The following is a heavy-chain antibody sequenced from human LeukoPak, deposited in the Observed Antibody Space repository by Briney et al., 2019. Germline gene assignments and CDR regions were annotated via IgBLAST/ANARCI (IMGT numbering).Heavy chain of an antibody. Sequence: PGGSLRLSCAASGFTFSNAWMSWVRQAPGKGLEWVGRLKRKTDGGTTDYAAPVKGRFTISRDDSKKTLYPQMNSLKTEDTAVYYCTTVGYGGSFDYWGQGTLVTVSS. CDR2: LKRKTDGGTT. CDR3: TTVGYGGSFDY. D-gene: IGHD5-18*01. V-gene: IGHV3-15*01. CDR1: GFTFSNAW. J-gene: IGHJ4*02.